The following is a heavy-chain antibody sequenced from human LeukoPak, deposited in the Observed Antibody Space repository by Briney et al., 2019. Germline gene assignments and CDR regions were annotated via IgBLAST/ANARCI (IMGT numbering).Heavy chain of an antibody. CDR1: GGSISSYY. V-gene: IGHV4-4*07. D-gene: IGHD2-15*01. J-gene: IGHJ6*02. CDR3: ARDLGYCSGGSCYYYYYGMDV. Sequence: SETLSLTCTVPGGSISSYYWSWIRQPAGKGLEWIGRIYTSGSTNYNPSLKSRVTMSVDTSKNQFSLKLSSVTAADTAVYYCARDLGYCSGGSCYYYYYGMDVWGQGTTVTVSS. CDR2: IYTSGST.